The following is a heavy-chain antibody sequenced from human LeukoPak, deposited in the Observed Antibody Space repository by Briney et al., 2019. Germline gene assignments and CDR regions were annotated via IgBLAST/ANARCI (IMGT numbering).Heavy chain of an antibody. D-gene: IGHD3-9*01. Sequence: PGGSLRLSCAASGFTFSSYAMSWVRQAPGKGLEWVSAISGSGDSTYYGDSVKGRFTISRDNSKNTLYLQMNSLRAEDTAVYYCARDMDTTGYYSWFDPWGQGTLVTVSS. V-gene: IGHV3-23*01. J-gene: IGHJ5*02. CDR1: GFTFSSYA. CDR3: ARDMDTTGYYSWFDP. CDR2: ISGSGDST.